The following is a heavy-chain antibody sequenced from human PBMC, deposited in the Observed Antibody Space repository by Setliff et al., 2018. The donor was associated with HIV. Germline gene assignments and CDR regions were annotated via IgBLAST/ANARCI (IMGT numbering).Heavy chain of an antibody. CDR1: GSTLTSYY. CDR2: INPSGGST. CDR3: ARGDYGSGSYYPYYFYYGMDV. J-gene: IGHJ6*02. D-gene: IGHD3-10*01. Sequence: ASVKVSCKASGSTLTSYYINWVLQAPGQGLEWMGRINPSGGSTSYAQKFQGRVTITADKSTSTAYMQLSSLRSEDTAVYYCARGDYGSGSYYPYYFYYGMDVWGQGTTVTVSS. V-gene: IGHV1-46*01.